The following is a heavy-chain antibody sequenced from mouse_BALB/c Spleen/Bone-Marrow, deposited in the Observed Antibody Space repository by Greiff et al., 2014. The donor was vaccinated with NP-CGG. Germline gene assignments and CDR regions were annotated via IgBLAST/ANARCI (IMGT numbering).Heavy chain of an antibody. J-gene: IGHJ3*01. CDR1: GFNIKDTY. Sequence: DVQLVESGAELVKPGASVKLSCTASGFNIKDTYMHWVKQRPEQGLEWIGRIDPANGNTKYDPKFQGKATITADTSSNTAYLQLSSPTSEDTAVYYCAAYYYGSSQFAYWGQGTLVTVSA. CDR3: AAYYYGSSQFAY. CDR2: IDPANGNT. V-gene: IGHV14-3*02. D-gene: IGHD1-1*01.